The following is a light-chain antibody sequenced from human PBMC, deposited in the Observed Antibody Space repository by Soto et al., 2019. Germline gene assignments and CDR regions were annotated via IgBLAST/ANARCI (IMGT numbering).Light chain of an antibody. CDR3: CSYATSSTFI. CDR1: SSDVGGYNY. V-gene: IGLV2-23*03. CDR2: EGS. Sequence: QSALTQPASVSGSPGQSITISCTGTSSDVGGYNYVSWYQQHPGKAPKLILYEGSKRPSGVSNRFSGSKSGNTASLTISGLQAEDEADYYCCSYATSSTFIFGGGTKLTVL. J-gene: IGLJ2*01.